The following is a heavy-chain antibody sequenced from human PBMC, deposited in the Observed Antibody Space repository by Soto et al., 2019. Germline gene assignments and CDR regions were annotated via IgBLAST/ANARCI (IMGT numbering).Heavy chain of an antibody. J-gene: IGHJ5*02. V-gene: IGHV1-3*01. Sequence: GASVKVSCKASGYIFNNHAMHWVRQAPGQRLEWMGWINAGNGNTYYSQNFKDRVTFTRDTIATTVFMELTSLTSEDTAVYYCARDQSGIGYYVDWFDPWGQGTLVTSPQ. CDR2: INAGNGNT. CDR1: GYIFNNHA. D-gene: IGHD3-10*02. CDR3: ARDQSGIGYYVDWFDP.